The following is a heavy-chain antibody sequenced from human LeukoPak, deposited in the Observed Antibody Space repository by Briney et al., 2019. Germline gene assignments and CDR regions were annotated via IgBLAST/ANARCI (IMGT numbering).Heavy chain of an antibody. J-gene: IGHJ4*02. D-gene: IGHD5-24*01. CDR3: SGGTRGYFDY. CDR1: GYTFTSYD. CDR2: MKPNSGNT. V-gene: IGHV1-8*01. Sequence: AAVKVSCKDSGYTFTSYDINWVRQATGQGLEWMGWMKPNSGNTGYAQKFQGRVTLTRNTSLSTAYMDMSSVRSQGTAVYYFSGGTRGYFDYWGQGTLVTVSS.